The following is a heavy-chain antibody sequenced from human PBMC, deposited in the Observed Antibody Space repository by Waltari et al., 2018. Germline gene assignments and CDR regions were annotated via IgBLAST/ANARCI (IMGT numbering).Heavy chain of an antibody. V-gene: IGHV3-23*04. Sequence: EVQLVESGGGLVQPGGSLRLSCAASGFTFSSYAMSWVRQAPGKGLEWVSAISGSGGRTYYADSVKGRFTISSDNSKNTLYLQMNSLRAEDTAVYYCAQDPKLPIAVAAYYFDYWGQGTLVTISS. D-gene: IGHD6-19*01. CDR3: AQDPKLPIAVAAYYFDY. J-gene: IGHJ4*02. CDR1: GFTFSSYA. CDR2: ISGSGGRT.